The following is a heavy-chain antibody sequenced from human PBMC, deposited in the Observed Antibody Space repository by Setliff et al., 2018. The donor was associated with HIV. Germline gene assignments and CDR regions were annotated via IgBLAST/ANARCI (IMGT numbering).Heavy chain of an antibody. CDR3: ARERALRITRVFDL. CDR1: GYILGTHE. J-gene: IGHJ4*02. V-gene: IGHV1-18*01. CDR2: ISVGNSIT. Sequence: ASVKVSCKASGYILGTHEISWVRQAPGQGLEWMGWISVGNSITNYAQKFQARVTMTTDTSTNTAHMDLRSLRSDDTAVYYCARERALRITRVFDLWGQGTLVTVSS. D-gene: IGHD2-15*01.